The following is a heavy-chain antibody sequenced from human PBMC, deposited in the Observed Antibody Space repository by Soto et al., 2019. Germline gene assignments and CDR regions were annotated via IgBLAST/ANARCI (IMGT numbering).Heavy chain of an antibody. CDR2: IYYSGST. CDR1: GFSISSSIFH. V-gene: IGHV4-39*01. D-gene: IGHD6-13*01. CDR3: ERRERAAGTDWWFDP. Sequence: SETLSLTCTFSGFSISSSIFHWGWIRQPPGKGLEWIGSIYYSGSTYYSPSLKSRVTISVDTSKNQFSLKLSSVTAADTAVYYCERRERAAGTDWWFDPWGQGTLVTVSS. J-gene: IGHJ5*02.